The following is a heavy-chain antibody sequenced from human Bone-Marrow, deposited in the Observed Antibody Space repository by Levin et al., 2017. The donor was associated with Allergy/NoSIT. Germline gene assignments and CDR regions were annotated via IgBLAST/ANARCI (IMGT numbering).Heavy chain of an antibody. V-gene: IGHV1-3*01. Sequence: ASVKVSCKASGYTFSTYAMHWVRQAPGQRLEWMGWINAGNGNTKYSQKFQGRVTITRDTSASTAYMELSSLRSEDTAVYYCARGYCGGGRCPPGNFWGQGTLVTVSS. CDR2: INAGNGNT. CDR3: ARGYCGGGRCPPGNF. CDR1: GYTFSTYA. D-gene: IGHD2-15*01. J-gene: IGHJ4*02.